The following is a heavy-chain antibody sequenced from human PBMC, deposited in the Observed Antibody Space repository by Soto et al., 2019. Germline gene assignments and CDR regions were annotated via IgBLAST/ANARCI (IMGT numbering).Heavy chain of an antibody. CDR3: AKDPGSGSYPAAFDI. D-gene: IGHD1-26*01. V-gene: IGHV3-23*01. CDR2: ISGSGGST. CDR1: GFTFSSYA. Sequence: GESLKISCAASGFTFSSYAMSWVRQAPGKGLEWVSAISGSGGSTYYADSVKGRFTISRDNSKNTLYLQMNSLRAEDTAVYYCAKDPGSGSYPAAFDIWGQGTMVTVSS. J-gene: IGHJ3*02.